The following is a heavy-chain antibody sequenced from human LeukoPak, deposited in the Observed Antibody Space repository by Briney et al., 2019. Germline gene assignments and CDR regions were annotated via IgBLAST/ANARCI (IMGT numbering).Heavy chain of an antibody. Sequence: GGSRDLSCPASDLPFNTHAIHWARRPPGKGLQWLPVISYDGTNKYYADSVKGRFTIYRDNSKNTMYLQMNSLSAEDTAVYYCAKDPGYYDSTAYIFEYWGQGTLVTVSS. J-gene: IGHJ4*02. V-gene: IGHV3-30*18. CDR2: ISYDGTNK. CDR3: AKDPGYYDSTAYIFEY. CDR1: DLPFNTHA. D-gene: IGHD3-22*01.